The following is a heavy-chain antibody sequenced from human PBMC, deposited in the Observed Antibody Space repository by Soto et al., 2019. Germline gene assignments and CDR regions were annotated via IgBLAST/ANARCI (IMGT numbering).Heavy chain of an antibody. D-gene: IGHD1-26*01. Sequence: SETLSLTCAVSGYSISSGYYSGWIRQPPGKELEWVGSIYHSGRTYYDPSLKSRVTISVDTSKTHFSLKLRSVNAADTAVYYCARSTVGATDDWGQGTLVTVSS. CDR2: IYHSGRT. V-gene: IGHV4-38-2*01. J-gene: IGHJ4*02. CDR1: GYSISSGYY. CDR3: ARSTVGATDD.